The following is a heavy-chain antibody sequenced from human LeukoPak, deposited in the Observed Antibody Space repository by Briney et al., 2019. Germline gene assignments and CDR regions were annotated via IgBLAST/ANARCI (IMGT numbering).Heavy chain of an antibody. D-gene: IGHD1-26*01. J-gene: IGHJ4*02. CDR3: VRALVDAAFDT. CDR1: GFTFNVYA. Sequence: PGGSLRLSCAGSGFTFNVYAMHWVRHAPGKGPEWISSISCSRDFIYYADSVKGRFTISRDNAKNSLYLDMNSLRAEDTAVCFCVRALVDAAFDTWGQGVLVTVSS. V-gene: IGHV3-21*06. CDR2: ISCSRDFI.